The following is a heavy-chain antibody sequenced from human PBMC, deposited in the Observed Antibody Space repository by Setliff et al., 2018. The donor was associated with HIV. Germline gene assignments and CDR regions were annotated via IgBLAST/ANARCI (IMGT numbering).Heavy chain of an antibody. CDR2: IYFSGST. D-gene: IGHD1-26*01. J-gene: IGHJ4*02. V-gene: IGHV4-39*07. CDR1: GGSISSSSYY. CDR3: ARGGFKWSGSYADY. Sequence: ETLSLTCTVFGGSISSSSYYWGWIRQPPGKGLEWIGSIYFSGSTNYNPSLKSRVTISVDTAKNQFSLNLTSVTAADTAVYYCARGGFKWSGSYADYWGQGTLVTVSS.